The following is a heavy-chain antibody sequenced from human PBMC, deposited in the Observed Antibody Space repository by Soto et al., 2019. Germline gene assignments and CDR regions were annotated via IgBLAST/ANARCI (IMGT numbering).Heavy chain of an antibody. Sequence: KPLETLSLTCTVSDDSLTTNKYAWTWIRQNPEKGLEWIGYVYSNGNTRSSPSLQSRVSMSVDTSKSHFSLRLSSVTAADTAVYFCARASYFRPSGSYYFVSWGQGTLVTVSS. CDR1: DDSLTTNKYA. J-gene: IGHJ4*02. V-gene: IGHV4-31*03. D-gene: IGHD3-10*01. CDR2: VYSNGNT. CDR3: ARASYFRPSGSYYFVS.